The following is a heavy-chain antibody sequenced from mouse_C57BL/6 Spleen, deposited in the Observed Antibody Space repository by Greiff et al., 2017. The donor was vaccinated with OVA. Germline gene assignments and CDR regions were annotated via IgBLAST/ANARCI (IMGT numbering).Heavy chain of an antibody. CDR3: VGGSSYCDY. Sequence: EVMLVESGGGLVQPKGSLKLSCAASGFSFNTYAMNWVRQTPGKGLEWVARIRSKSNNYATYYADSVKDRFTISRDDSESMLYLQMNNLKTEDTAMYYCVGGSSYCDYWGQGTTLTVSS. CDR2: IRSKSNNYAT. D-gene: IGHD1-1*01. CDR1: GFSFNTYA. J-gene: IGHJ2*01. V-gene: IGHV10-1*01.